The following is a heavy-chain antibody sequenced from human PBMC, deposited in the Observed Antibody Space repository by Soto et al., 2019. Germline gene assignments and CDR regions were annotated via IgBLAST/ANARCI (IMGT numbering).Heavy chain of an antibody. CDR1: GGTFSSYT. D-gene: IGHD5-12*01. CDR2: IIPIFGTA. J-gene: IGHJ2*01. Sequence: QVQLVQSGAEVKKPGSSVTVSCKASGGTFSSYTISWVRQAPGQGPEWMGGIIPIFGTANYAQKFQGRVTITADESMSTAYMELSSLRSEDTAVYYCARGNHRWLQLWYFDLWGRGTLVTVSS. V-gene: IGHV1-69*12. CDR3: ARGNHRWLQLWYFDL.